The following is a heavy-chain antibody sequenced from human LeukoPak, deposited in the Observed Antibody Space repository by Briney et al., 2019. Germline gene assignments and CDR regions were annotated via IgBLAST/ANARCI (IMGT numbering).Heavy chain of an antibody. CDR2: IKEDGSEK. CDR3: ASGRQLGY. J-gene: IGHJ4*02. D-gene: IGHD6-13*01. V-gene: IGHV3-7*01. CDR1: GFTFSNYW. Sequence: PGGSLSLSCAASGFTFSNYWMSWGRQAPGKGLEWVANIKEDGSEKYYVDSVKGRFTISRDNARNSLYLQMNSLRAEDTAVYYCASGRQLGYWGQGTLVTVSS.